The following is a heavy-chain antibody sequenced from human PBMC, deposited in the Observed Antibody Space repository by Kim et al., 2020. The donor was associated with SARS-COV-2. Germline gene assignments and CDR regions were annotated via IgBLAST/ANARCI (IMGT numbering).Heavy chain of an antibody. D-gene: IGHD4-17*01. CDR1: GYTFTGYY. CDR2: NNPNSGGT. Sequence: ASVKVSCKASGYTFTGYYMHWVRQAPGQGLEWMGWNNPNSGGTNYAQKFQGRVTMTRDTSISTAYMELSRLRSDDTAVYYCARAYGTANYYGRDVWSQGTTVTVSS. V-gene: IGHV1-2*02. CDR3: ARAYGTANYYGRDV. J-gene: IGHJ6*02.